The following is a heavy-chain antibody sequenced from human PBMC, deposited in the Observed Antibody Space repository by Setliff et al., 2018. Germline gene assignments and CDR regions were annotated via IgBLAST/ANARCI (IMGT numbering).Heavy chain of an antibody. CDR3: AKDRGTGWYMVFN. D-gene: IGHD6-19*01. CDR2: ITFDGSNK. Sequence: GGSLRLSCAASGFTFGSTAMHWVRQAPGKGLEWVALITFDGSNKYYTDSVKGRFTISRDISKNTLYLQMNSLRPEDTAVYYCAKDRGTGWYMVFNWGQGTLVTVS. J-gene: IGHJ4*02. CDR1: GFTFGSTA. V-gene: IGHV3-30-3*01.